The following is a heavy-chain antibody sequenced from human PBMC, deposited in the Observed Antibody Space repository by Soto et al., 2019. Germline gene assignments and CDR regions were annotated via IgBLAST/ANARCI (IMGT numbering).Heavy chain of an antibody. CDR2: ISGGGHTT. J-gene: IGHJ4*02. V-gene: IGHV3-23*01. Sequence: EVQLLESGGGLVQPGGSLRLSCAASGFTFNNYAMTWVRQAPGKGLEWVSAISGGGHTTSYADSVKGRFTVSRDGSKNTLYLQMSRLTAEDTDLYYCAKGRGGSGSLTPRVDFWGQGTLVTVSS. CDR1: GFTFNNYA. CDR3: AKGRGGSGSLTPRVDF. D-gene: IGHD3-10*01.